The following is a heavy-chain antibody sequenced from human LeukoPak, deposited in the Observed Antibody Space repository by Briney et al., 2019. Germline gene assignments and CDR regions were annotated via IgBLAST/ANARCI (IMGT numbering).Heavy chain of an antibody. CDR2: INQLGNEK. J-gene: IGHJ4*02. CDR1: GFTSSSYW. CDR3: GRDRVVPAATFY. D-gene: IGHD2-2*01. Sequence: GGSLRLSCAASGFTSSSYWMSWIRQAPGRGLEWVANINQLGNEKNYVDSVNGRFTISRNNVDDSLYLEMNSLRVEDTAVYYCGRDRVVPAATFYWGQGVLVTVSS. V-gene: IGHV3-7*01.